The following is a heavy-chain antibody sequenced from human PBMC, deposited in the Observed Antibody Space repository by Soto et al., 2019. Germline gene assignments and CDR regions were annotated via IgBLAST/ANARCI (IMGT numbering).Heavy chain of an antibody. CDR2: IYTSGSN. D-gene: IGHD6-6*01. Sequence: LSETLSLTCTVSGGSISSYYWSWIRQPAGKGLEWIGRIYTSGSNNYNPSLKRGVTMPVDTSKNQFSLKRSAGTAADTAVYYGPKGGLAARLFDPGGQGTLVTVSP. CDR3: PKGGLAARLFDP. CDR1: GGSISSYY. J-gene: IGHJ5*02. V-gene: IGHV4-4*07.